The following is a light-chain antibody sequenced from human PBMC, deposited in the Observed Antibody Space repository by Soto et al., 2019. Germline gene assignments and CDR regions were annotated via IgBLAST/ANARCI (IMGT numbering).Light chain of an antibody. CDR1: QKVLYSSDNNNY. Sequence: DIVMTQSPDSLAVSLDERATINCKSSQKVLYSSDNNNYLAWYQQKPGQPPKLLIFWSSSRESGVPDRFSGSGSGTDFTLTISSLQAEDVAVYYCQQYYSTPHTFGQGTKLEIK. J-gene: IGKJ2*01. V-gene: IGKV4-1*01. CDR3: QQYYSTPHT. CDR2: WSS.